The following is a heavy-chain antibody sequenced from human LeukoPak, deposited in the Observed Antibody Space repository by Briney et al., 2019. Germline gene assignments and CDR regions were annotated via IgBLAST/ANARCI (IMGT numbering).Heavy chain of an antibody. CDR2: IIAILDTA. CDR1: GYTFTSYG. D-gene: IGHD5-12*01. CDR3: VRSGYDYDWFDP. V-gene: IGHV1-69*04. Sequence: SVKVSCKASGYTFTSYGISWVRQAPGQGLEWMGRIIAILDTAHYAQKFQGRFTITADKSTTTVYMELSSLRSDDTAVYYCVRSGYDYDWFDPWGQGTLVTVSS. J-gene: IGHJ5*02.